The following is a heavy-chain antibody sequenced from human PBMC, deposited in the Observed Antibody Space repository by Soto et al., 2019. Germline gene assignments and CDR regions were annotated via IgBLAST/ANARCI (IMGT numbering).Heavy chain of an antibody. CDR1: GYTFTSYD. CDR3: ARKSTFCSGGSCYSHLDY. Sequence: QVQLVQSGAEVKKPGASVKVSCKASGYTFTSYDINWVRQATGQGLEWMGWMNPNSGNTGYAQKFQGRVTMTRNNSISTAYMELSSLRSEDTAVYYCARKSTFCSGGSCYSHLDYWGQGTLVTVSS. V-gene: IGHV1-8*01. D-gene: IGHD2-15*01. CDR2: MNPNSGNT. J-gene: IGHJ4*02.